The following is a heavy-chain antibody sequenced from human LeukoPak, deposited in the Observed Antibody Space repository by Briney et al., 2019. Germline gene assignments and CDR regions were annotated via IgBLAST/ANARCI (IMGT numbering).Heavy chain of an antibody. CDR2: IWYGGSNK. Sequence: GRSLRLSCAASGFTFSSYGMHWVRQAPGKGLEWVAVIWYGGSNKYYADSVKGRFTISRDNSRNTLYLQMNSLRAEDTAVYYCAKGLTTGGNDAFDIWGQGTMVTVSS. CDR1: GFTFSSYG. CDR3: AKGLTTGGNDAFDI. D-gene: IGHD4-17*01. J-gene: IGHJ3*02. V-gene: IGHV3-30*18.